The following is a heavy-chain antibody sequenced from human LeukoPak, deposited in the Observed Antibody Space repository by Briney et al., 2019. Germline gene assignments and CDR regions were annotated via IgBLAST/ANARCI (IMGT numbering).Heavy chain of an antibody. CDR3: ARHAATVSYYFDY. CDR1: GGSISSYY. D-gene: IGHD4-17*01. J-gene: IGHJ4*02. Sequence: KPSETLSLTCTVSGGSISSYYWSWIRQPPGKGLEWIGYIYYSGSTNYNPSLKSRVTISVDTSKNQFSLKLSSVTAADTAVYYCARHAATVSYYFDYWGQGTLVTVSS. CDR2: IYYSGST. V-gene: IGHV4-59*08.